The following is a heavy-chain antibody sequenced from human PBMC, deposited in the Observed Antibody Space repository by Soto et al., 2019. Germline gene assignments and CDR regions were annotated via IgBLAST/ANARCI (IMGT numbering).Heavy chain of an antibody. CDR1: GFTFDDYA. V-gene: IGHV3-43D*04. Sequence: PGGSLRLSWAASGFTFDDYAMHWVRQAPGKGLEWVSLISWDGGSTYYADSVKGRFTISRDNSKNSLYLQMNSLRAEDTALYYCAKAHMVRGVTYYYYGMDVWGQGTTVTVSS. J-gene: IGHJ6*02. D-gene: IGHD3-10*01. CDR3: AKAHMVRGVTYYYYGMDV. CDR2: ISWDGGST.